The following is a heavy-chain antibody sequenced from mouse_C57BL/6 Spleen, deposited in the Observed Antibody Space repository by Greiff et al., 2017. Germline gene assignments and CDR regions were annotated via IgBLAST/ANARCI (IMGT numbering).Heavy chain of an antibody. CDR2: INPSSGYT. D-gene: IGHD2-2*01. J-gene: IGHJ4*01. V-gene: IGHV1-4*01. Sequence: QVQLQQSGAELARPGASVKMSCKASGYTFTSYTMHWVKQRPGQGLEWIGYINPSSGYTKYNQKFKDKATLTADKSSSTAYMQLSSLTSEDSAVYYCARGDYGYDGRDYYAMDYWGQGTSVTVSS. CDR1: GYTFTSYT. CDR3: ARGDYGYDGRDYYAMDY.